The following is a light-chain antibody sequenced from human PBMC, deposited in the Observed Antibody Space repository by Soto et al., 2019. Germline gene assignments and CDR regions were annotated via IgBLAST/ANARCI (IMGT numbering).Light chain of an antibody. J-gene: IGLJ1*01. V-gene: IGLV1-40*01. CDR2: GNS. Sequence: QSVLTQPPSVSGAPGQRVTISCTGSSSNIGAGYDVHWYQQLPGTAPKLLIYGNSNRPSGVPDRFSGSESGTSASLAITGLQAEDEADYYCQSYDSSLSVLYVFGTGTKVTVL. CDR1: SSNIGAGYD. CDR3: QSYDSSLSVLYV.